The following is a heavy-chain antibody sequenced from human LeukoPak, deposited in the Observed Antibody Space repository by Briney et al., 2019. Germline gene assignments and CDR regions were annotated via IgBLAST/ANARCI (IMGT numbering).Heavy chain of an antibody. V-gene: IGHV4-59*01. J-gene: IGHJ3*02. CDR1: GGSISSYY. CDR3: ARALGVTGAFDI. Sequence: SETLSPTCTVSGGSISSYYWSWIRQPPGKGLEWIGYIYYSGSTNYNPSLKSRVTISVDTSKNQFSLKLSSVTAADTAVYYCARALGVTGAFDIWGQGTMVTVSS. CDR2: IYYSGST. D-gene: IGHD3-10*01.